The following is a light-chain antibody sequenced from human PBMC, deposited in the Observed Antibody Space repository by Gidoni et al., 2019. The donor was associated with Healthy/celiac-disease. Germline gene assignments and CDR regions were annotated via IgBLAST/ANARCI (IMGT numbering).Light chain of an antibody. CDR3: QQSYSTPRT. J-gene: IGKJ3*01. Sequence: DLQMTQSPSALSASVGDRVTITCRASQGISSYLNWYQQKPGKAPKLLLYAAASLQSGVPSSFSGSGSGTDFTLTISSLQPEDFATYYCQQSYSTPRTFXPXTKVDIK. CDR1: QGISSY. CDR2: AAA. V-gene: IGKV1-39*01.